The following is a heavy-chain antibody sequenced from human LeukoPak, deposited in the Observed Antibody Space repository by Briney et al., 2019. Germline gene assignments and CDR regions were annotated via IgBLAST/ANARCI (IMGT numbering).Heavy chain of an antibody. V-gene: IGHV4-39*07. Sequence: SETLSLTCTVSGGSISSSSYYWGWIRQPPGKGLEWIGSIYYSGSTYYNPSLKSRVTISVDTSKNQFSLKLTSVTAADTAVYYCATGSGRYCSSTSCYTLWGRGTLVTVSS. CDR3: ATGSGRYCSSTSCYTL. J-gene: IGHJ2*01. CDR2: IYYSGST. CDR1: GGSISSSSYY. D-gene: IGHD2-2*02.